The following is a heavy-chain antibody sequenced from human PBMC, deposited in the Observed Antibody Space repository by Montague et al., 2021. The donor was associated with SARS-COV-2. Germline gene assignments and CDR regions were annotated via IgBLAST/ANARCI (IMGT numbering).Heavy chain of an antibody. Sequence: TLSLTCSVSGGSISTGNYYWSWIRQPAGKRLEWIGDIYTSGRTNYNPSVQSRVTILVDTSKKQFSLRLSPVTAADTAVYYCARDVVAAPGTFDYWGQGTLVTVSS. CDR3: ARDVVAAPGTFDY. V-gene: IGHV4-61*09. D-gene: IGHD6-13*01. J-gene: IGHJ4*02. CDR1: GGSISTGNYY. CDR2: IYTSGRT.